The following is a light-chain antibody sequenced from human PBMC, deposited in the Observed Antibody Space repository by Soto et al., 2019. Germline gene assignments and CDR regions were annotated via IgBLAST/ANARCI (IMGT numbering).Light chain of an antibody. CDR2: GAS. V-gene: IGKV3-20*01. CDR3: HQDGNSPGT. CDR1: QSVRSNY. J-gene: IGKJ2*01. Sequence: EIVLTQSPGTLSLSPGERATLSCRASQSVRSNYLAWYQQKPGQAPSLLIYGASTRATGSPDRFSGSGSGTDFTLTITRREPEDFAVYYCHQDGNSPGTCGQGTKLEIK.